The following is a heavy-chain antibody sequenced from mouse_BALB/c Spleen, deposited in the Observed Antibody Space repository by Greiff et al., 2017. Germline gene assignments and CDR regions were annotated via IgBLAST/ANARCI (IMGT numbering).Heavy chain of an antibody. D-gene: IGHD2-14*01. CDR3: ARGDRYDAYWAMDY. Sequence: EVKLMESGPGLVKPSQSLSLTCTVTGYSITSDYAWNWIRQFPGNKLEWMGYISYSGSTSYNPSLKSRISITQDTSKNQFFLQLNSVTTEDTATYYCARGDRYDAYWAMDYWGQGTSVTVSS. CDR2: ISYSGST. J-gene: IGHJ4*01. CDR1: GYSITSDYA. V-gene: IGHV3-2*02.